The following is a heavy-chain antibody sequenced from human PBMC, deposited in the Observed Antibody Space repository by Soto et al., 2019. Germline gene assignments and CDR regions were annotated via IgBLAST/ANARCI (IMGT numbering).Heavy chain of an antibody. D-gene: IGHD3-9*01. CDR2: ISGSGGST. CDR3: AKDQSQRFYDILTGYYRPDAFDI. CDR1: GFTFSSYA. J-gene: IGHJ3*02. V-gene: IGHV3-23*01. Sequence: GSLRLSCAASGFTFSSYAMSWVRQAPGKGLEWVSAISGSGGSTYYADSVKGRFTISRDNSKNTLYLQMHSLRAEDTAVYYCAKDQSQRFYDILTGYYRPDAFDIWGQGTMVTVSS.